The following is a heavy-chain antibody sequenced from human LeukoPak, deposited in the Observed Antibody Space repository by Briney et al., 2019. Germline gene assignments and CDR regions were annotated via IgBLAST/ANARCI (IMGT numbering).Heavy chain of an antibody. V-gene: IGHV3-43*02. Sequence: GGSLRLSCAASGLTFDDYAMHWGRQAPGKVLEWVSLISGDGGSTNYADSVKDRFTIPRDNSKNSLYMQMNSLRTEDTALYYCAKDISYDYGGSRAEYFQHWGQGTLVTVSS. CDR2: ISGDGGST. CDR3: AKDISYDYGGSRAEYFQH. J-gene: IGHJ1*01. CDR1: GLTFDDYA. D-gene: IGHD4-23*01.